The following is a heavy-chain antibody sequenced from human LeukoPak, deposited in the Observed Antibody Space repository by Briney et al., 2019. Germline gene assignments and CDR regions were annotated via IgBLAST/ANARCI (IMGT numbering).Heavy chain of an antibody. Sequence: GGSLRLSCAASGFSFSSYSINWVRQAPGKGLEWVSSISSSSVHKYYADSVKGRFTISRDNAKNSLYLQMNSLRAEDTAIYYCAREFYFHYWPQGPLVTVSS. CDR2: ISSSSVHK. CDR3: AREFYFHY. CDR1: GFSFSSYS. V-gene: IGHV3-21*04. J-gene: IGHJ4*02.